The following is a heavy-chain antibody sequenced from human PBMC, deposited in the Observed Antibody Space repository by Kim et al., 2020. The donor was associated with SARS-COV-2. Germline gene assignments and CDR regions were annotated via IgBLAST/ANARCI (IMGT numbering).Heavy chain of an antibody. D-gene: IGHD3-10*01. CDR3: AKPLGFGETLYYLDY. V-gene: IGHV3-30*02. J-gene: IGHJ4*02. Sequence: SGKGRFTISRDNSKNTLYLQMNSLRAEDTAVYYCAKPLGFGETLYYLDYWGQGTLVTVSS.